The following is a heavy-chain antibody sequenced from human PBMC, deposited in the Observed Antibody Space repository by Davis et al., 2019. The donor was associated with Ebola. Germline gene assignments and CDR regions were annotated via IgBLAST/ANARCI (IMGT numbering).Heavy chain of an antibody. Sequence: GESLKISCKGSGYNFPNYWIAWVRQMPGKSLQWMGSIHGGDSNTTYSPSFQGQVAISADKSTSTAYLQWNSLKASDTAMYYCARQPDVSSDFWSGWGRGWFDPWGQGTLLIVSS. CDR3: ARQPDVSSDFWSGWGRGWFDP. D-gene: IGHD3-3*01. CDR1: GYNFPNYW. CDR2: IHGGDSNT. J-gene: IGHJ5*02. V-gene: IGHV5-51*01.